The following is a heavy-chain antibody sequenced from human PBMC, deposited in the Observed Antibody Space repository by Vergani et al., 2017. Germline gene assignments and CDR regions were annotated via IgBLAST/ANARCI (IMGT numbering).Heavy chain of an antibody. J-gene: IGHJ4*02. D-gene: IGHD6-19*01. V-gene: IGHV3-11*04. CDR3: ARSLVAGKGGY. Sequence: QLQLQESGPGLVKPSETLSLSCRVSGDSISRSHYYWGFIRQPPGKGLEWISYISTTSDTIYYADSVRGRFTISRDNAKNSLYLEMNSLRVEDTAVYFCARSLVAGKGGYWGQGTRVAVSS. CDR1: GDSISRSH. CDR2: ISTTSDTI.